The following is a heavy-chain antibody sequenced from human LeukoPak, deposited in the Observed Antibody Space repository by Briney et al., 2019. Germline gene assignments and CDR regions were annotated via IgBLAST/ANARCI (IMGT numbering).Heavy chain of an antibody. D-gene: IGHD3-22*01. J-gene: IGHJ4*02. V-gene: IGHV5-51*01. CDR2: IYPGDSDT. CDR1: GYSFTTYW. Sequence: GESLKISCKGAGYSFTTYWIGWVRQMPGRGLEWMGIIYPGDSDTRYSPSFQGQVTISADKSISTAYLQWSSLKASDTAMYYCARQFRDSRGYYSYYFDYWGQGTLVTVSS. CDR3: ARQFRDSRGYYSYYFDY.